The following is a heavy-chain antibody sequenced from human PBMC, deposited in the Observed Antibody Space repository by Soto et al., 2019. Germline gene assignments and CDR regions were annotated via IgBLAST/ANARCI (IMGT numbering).Heavy chain of an antibody. CDR3: ARAIGPTLFDY. CDR1: GFTFSSYD. Sequence: GGSLRLSCSASGFTFSSYDVHWVRQGPGKGLEWVSAIGTAGDTNYAGSVKGRFTISRENAKNSLYLQMNSLRAGDTAIYFCARAIGPTLFDYWGQGTLVTVSS. D-gene: IGHD3-22*01. CDR2: IGTAGDT. J-gene: IGHJ4*02. V-gene: IGHV3-13*04.